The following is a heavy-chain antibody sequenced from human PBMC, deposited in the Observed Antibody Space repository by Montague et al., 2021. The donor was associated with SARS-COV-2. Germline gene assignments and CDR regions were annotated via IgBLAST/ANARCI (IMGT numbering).Heavy chain of an antibody. J-gene: IGHJ3*01. V-gene: IGHV2-5*02. CDR1: GVSLTTSDVG. Sequence: PALVKPTQTLTLTCTFSGVSLTTSDVGVGWIRQPPGKALECLAFIYWDDDKRYSPSLQSRLTITKDTSKNQVVLTMTNMDPVDTGTYYCARLIGSGWTDAFDFWGQGTMVTVSS. CDR2: IYWDDDK. CDR3: ARLIGSGWTDAFDF. D-gene: IGHD6-19*01.